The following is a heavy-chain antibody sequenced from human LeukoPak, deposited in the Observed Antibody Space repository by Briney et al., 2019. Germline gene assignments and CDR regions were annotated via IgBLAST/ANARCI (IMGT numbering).Heavy chain of an antibody. D-gene: IGHD3-10*01. J-gene: IGHJ5*02. V-gene: IGHV4-34*01. CDR3: ARVLASGGSGDPNWFDP. CDR1: GGSFSGYY. CDR2: INHSGST. Sequence: PSETLSLTCAVYGGSFSGYYWSWIRQPPGKGLEWIGEINHSGSTNYNPSLKSRVTISVDTSKNQFPLKLSSVTAADTAVYYCARVLASGGSGDPNWFDPWGQGTLVTVSS.